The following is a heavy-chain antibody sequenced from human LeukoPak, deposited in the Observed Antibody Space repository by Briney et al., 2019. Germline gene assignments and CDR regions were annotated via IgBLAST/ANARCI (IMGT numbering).Heavy chain of an antibody. D-gene: IGHD4-17*01. CDR2: ISGSGGST. Sequence: GGSLRLSCAASGFTFSSYAMSWVRQAPGKGLEWVSAISGSGGSTYYADSVKGRFTISRDNSKNTLYLQMNSLRAEDTAVYYCAKGLDYGDIYWYFDLWGRGTLVTVSS. CDR3: AKGLDYGDIYWYFDL. V-gene: IGHV3-23*01. J-gene: IGHJ2*01. CDR1: GFTFSSYA.